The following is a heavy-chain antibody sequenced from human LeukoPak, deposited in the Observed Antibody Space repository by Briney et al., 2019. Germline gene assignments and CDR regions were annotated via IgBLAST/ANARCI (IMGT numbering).Heavy chain of an antibody. J-gene: IGHJ4*02. CDR1: GFTFSSYG. CDR2: IWYDGSNK. V-gene: IGHV3-33*01. D-gene: IGHD1-26*01. CDR3: ARGSGSYYVRPNFDY. Sequence: GRSLRLSCAASGFTFSSYGMHWVRQAPGKGLEWVAVIWYDGSNKYYADSVKGRFTISRDNSKNTLYLQMNSLRAEDTAVYYCARGSGSYYVRPNFDYWAQGTLVSVSS.